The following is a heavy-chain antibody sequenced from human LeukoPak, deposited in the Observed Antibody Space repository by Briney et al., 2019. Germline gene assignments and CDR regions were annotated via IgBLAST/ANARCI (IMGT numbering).Heavy chain of an antibody. D-gene: IGHD1-26*01. J-gene: IGHJ4*02. CDR3: ARGSIESGSYYYYFDY. CDR1: GYTFTGYY. V-gene: IGHV1-2*02. CDR2: INPNSGGT. Sequence: ASVKVSCKASGYTFTGYYLHWVRQAPGQGLEWMGWINPNSGGTNYAQKFKGRVLMTRDTSISTAYLELSSLKSDDTAVYYCARGSIESGSYYYYFDYWGQGTLVTVSS.